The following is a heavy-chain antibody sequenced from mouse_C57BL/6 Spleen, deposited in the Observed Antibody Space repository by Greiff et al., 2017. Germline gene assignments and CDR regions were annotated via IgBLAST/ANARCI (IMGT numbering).Heavy chain of an antibody. CDR3: ARSGGNYSD. D-gene: IGHD2-1*01. CDR1: GYTFTSYW. J-gene: IGHJ2*01. V-gene: IGHV1-69*01. CDR2: IDPSDSYT. Sequence: QVHVKQPGAELVMPGASVKLSCKASGYTFTSYWMHWVKQRPGQGLEWIGEIDPSDSYTNYNQKFKGKSTLTVDKSSSTAYMQLSSLTSEDSAVYYCARSGGNYSDWGQGTTLTVSS.